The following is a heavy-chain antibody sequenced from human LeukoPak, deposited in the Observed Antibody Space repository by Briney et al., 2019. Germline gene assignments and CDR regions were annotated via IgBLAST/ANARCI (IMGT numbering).Heavy chain of an antibody. CDR1: GFILDNYW. D-gene: IGHD1-26*01. Sequence: GGSLRLSCAASGFILDNYWMNWVRQPPGKGLEWVATIKPDGSERFYVDSVKGRFIISRDNVKNSLCLELSSVRAEDTGVYFCVAGRGDLWGQGTLVTVSS. CDR2: IKPDGSER. CDR3: VAGRGDL. V-gene: IGHV3-7*01. J-gene: IGHJ5*02.